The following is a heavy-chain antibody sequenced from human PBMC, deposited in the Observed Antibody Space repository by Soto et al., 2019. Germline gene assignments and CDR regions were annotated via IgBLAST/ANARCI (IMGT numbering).Heavy chain of an antibody. CDR2: IYWDDDK. D-gene: IGHD3-10*01. J-gene: IGHJ6*03. Sequence: QITLKESGPTLVKPTQTLTLTCTFSGFSLTTSGGAVGWIRQPPGKALEWLALIYWDDDKRSSPSLKSRLTITQDTSKNQVVLTMTNMDPVDTATYYCAHIPGSGQLLYSYYYYMDVWGKGTTVTVSS. V-gene: IGHV2-5*02. CDR3: AHIPGSGQLLYSYYYYMDV. CDR1: GFSLTTSGGA.